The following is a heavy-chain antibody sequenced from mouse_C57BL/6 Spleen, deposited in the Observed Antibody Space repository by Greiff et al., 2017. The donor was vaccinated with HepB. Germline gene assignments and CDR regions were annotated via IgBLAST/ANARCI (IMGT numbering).Heavy chain of an antibody. V-gene: IGHV2-5*01. D-gene: IGHD1-1*01. J-gene: IGHJ3*01. CDR1: GFSLTSYG. Sequence: VQLQQSGPGLVQPSQSLSITCTVSGFSLTSYGVHWVRQSPGKGLEWLGVIWRGGSTDYNAAFMSRLSITKDNSKSQVFFKMNSLQADDTAIYYCAKNSGSSYGGFAYWGQGTLVTVSA. CDR3: AKNSGSSYGGFAY. CDR2: IWRGGST.